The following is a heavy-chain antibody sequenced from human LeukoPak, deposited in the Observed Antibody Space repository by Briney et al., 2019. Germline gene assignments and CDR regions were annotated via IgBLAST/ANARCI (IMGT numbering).Heavy chain of an antibody. J-gene: IGHJ4*02. Sequence: ASVKVSCKASGGTFSSYAISRVRQAPGQGLEWMGGIIPIFGTANYAQKFQGRVTITTDESTSTAYMELSSLRSEDTAVYYCAGYYGDSDPFDYWGQGTLVTVSS. V-gene: IGHV1-69*05. D-gene: IGHD4-17*01. CDR1: GGTFSSYA. CDR2: IIPIFGTA. CDR3: AGYYGDSDPFDY.